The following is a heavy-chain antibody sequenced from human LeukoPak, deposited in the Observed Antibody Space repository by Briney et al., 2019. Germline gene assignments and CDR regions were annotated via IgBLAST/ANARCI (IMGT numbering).Heavy chain of an antibody. Sequence: GGSLRLSCAASGFTFSSYAMSWVRQARGKGVEGGSAISGSGGRTYYADSVKGRFTISRDNSKNTLYVQMNSLRAEDTAVYYCAKDEPFQLDYWGQGTLVTVSS. CDR1: GFTFSSYA. CDR3: AKDEPFQLDY. CDR2: ISGSGGRT. V-gene: IGHV3-23*01. J-gene: IGHJ4*02.